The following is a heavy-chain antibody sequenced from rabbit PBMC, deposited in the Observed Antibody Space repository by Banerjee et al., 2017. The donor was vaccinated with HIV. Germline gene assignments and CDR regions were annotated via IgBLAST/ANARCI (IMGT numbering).Heavy chain of an antibody. Sequence: QEQLEESGGDLVKPGRSLTLTCTASGFSFSDKYVMCWVRQAPGKGLEWIGCINTSSGNTVYASWAKGRFTISKTSSTTVTLQMTSLTAADTATYFCARDGAPTGAVWLDLWGQGTLVTVS. CDR1: GFSFSDKYV. J-gene: IGHJ5*01. CDR2: INTSSGNT. V-gene: IGHV1S45*01. CDR3: ARDGAPTGAVWLDL. D-gene: IGHD7-1*01.